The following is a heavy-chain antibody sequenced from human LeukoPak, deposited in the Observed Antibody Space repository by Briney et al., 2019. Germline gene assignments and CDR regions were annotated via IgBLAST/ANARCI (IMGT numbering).Heavy chain of an antibody. Sequence: SETLSLTCAVYGASFSDYHWWSWIRQPPGKGLEWIGEISHSGNAKYAPSLKSRVTISLDTSKNQFSLKVNSLTAADTAVYYCARVPAVDGNYYYYYGLDVWGQGTTVTASS. D-gene: IGHD2-2*01. CDR2: ISHSGNA. CDR3: ARVPAVDGNYYYYYGLDV. CDR1: GASFSDYH. J-gene: IGHJ6*02. V-gene: IGHV4-34*01.